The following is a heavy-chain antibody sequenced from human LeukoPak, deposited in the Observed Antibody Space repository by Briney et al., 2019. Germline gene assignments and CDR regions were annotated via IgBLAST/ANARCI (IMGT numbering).Heavy chain of an antibody. V-gene: IGHV3-7*03. CDR1: GFTFSSYW. D-gene: IGHD2-15*01. CDR3: ARGGGSDV. CDR2: INHNGNVN. J-gene: IGHJ6*02. Sequence: PGGSLRLSCAASGFTFSSYWMHWARQAPGKGLEWVASINHNGNVNYYVDSVKGRFTISRDNAKNSLYLQMSNLRAEDTAVYFCARGGGSDVWGQGATVTVSS.